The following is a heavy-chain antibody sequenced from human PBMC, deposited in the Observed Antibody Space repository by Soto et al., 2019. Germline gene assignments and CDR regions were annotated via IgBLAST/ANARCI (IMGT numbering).Heavy chain of an antibody. D-gene: IGHD6-13*01. J-gene: IGHJ4*02. CDR1: GGTFSSYT. CDR3: APAIAATATDY. V-gene: IGHV1-69*02. CDR2: IIPILGIA. Sequence: QVHLVQSGAEVKKPGSSVNVSCKASGGTFSSYTISWVRQAPGQGLEWMGRIIPILGIANYAQKFQGRVTITADKSTSAAYMGLSSLTSEDTPVYYCAPAIAATATDYWGQGTLVAGSS.